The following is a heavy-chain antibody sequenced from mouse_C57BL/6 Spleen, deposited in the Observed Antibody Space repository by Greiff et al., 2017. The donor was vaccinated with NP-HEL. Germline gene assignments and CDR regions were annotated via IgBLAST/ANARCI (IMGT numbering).Heavy chain of an antibody. J-gene: IGHJ4*01. CDR1: GYTFTSYW. D-gene: IGHD2-4*01. V-gene: IGHV1-52*01. CDR2: IDPSDSET. Sequence: QVQLQQPGAELVRPGSSVKLSCKASGYTFTSYWMHWVKQRPIQGLEWIGNIDPSDSETHYNQKFKDKATLTVDKSSSTAYMQLSSLTSEDSADYYCARHYDYDDAMDYWGQGTSVTVSS. CDR3: ARHYDYDDAMDY.